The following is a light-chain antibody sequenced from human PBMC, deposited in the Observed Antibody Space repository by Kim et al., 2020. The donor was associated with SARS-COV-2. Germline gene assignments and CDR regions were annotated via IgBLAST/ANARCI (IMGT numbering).Light chain of an antibody. CDR2: AAS. J-gene: IGKJ4*01. CDR3: QKYNDAPLT. V-gene: IGKV1-27*01. Sequence: DFQMTQSPSSLSASVGDRVTIACRASQGIRISLAWYQQRPGKVPKLLIYAASILQSGVPSRFSGSGSGTDFTLTISNLQPEDFATYYCQKYNDAPLTFGGGTKLEI. CDR1: QGIRIS.